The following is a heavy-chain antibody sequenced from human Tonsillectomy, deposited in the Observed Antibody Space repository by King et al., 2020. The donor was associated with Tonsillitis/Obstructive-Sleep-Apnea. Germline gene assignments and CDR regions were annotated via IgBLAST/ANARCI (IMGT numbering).Heavy chain of an antibody. J-gene: IGHJ4*02. D-gene: IGHD1-1*01. V-gene: IGHV3-11*01. Sequence: VQLVESGGGLVKPGGSLRLSCAASGFSFSDYYMSWIRQAPGKGLQWVSYISNSGSSIYYAHSVKGRFTISRDNTKNSLYLQMNSLRAEDTAVYYCARGTGERSLAALDYWGQGTLVAVSS. CDR3: ARGTGERSLAALDY. CDR2: ISNSGSSI. CDR1: GFSFSDYY.